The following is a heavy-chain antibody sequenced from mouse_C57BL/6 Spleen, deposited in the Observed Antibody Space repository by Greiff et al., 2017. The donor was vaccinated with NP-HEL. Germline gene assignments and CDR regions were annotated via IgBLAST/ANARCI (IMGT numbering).Heavy chain of an antibody. CDR3: ARWRVYDGYLYYFDY. CDR2: FYPGRGNT. Sequence: QVQLKESGAELVRPGASGKLSAKASGSTFTAYYLNGVKQRPGRGFGWIERFYPGRGNTYYNGKFKGKATLTAEKSSSTAYMQLSSLTSEDSAVYFCARWRVYDGYLYYFDYWGQGTTLTVSS. D-gene: IGHD2-3*01. J-gene: IGHJ2*01. V-gene: IGHV1-76*01. CDR1: GSTFTAYY.